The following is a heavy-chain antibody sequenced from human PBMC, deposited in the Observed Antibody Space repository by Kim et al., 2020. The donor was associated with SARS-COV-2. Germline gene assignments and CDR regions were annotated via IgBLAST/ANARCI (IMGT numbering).Heavy chain of an antibody. V-gene: IGHV4-34*01. Sequence: SETLSLTCAVYGGSFSGYYWSWIRQPPGKGLEWIGEINHSGSTNYNPSLKSRVTISVDTSKNQFSLKLSSVTAADTAVYYCAAVVIVPAAVGVIQHCGQG. CDR2: INHSGST. CDR1: GGSFSGYY. D-gene: IGHD2-2*01. CDR3: AAVVIVPAAVGVIQH. J-gene: IGHJ1*01.